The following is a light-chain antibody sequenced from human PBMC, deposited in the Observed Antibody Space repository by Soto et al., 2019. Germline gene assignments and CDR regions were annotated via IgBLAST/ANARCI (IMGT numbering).Light chain of an antibody. V-gene: IGKV3-20*01. CDR2: GAS. Sequence: EIVLTQSPGTLSLSPGERATLSCSASQSVSSSFLAWYQQKPGQAPRLLIYGASSRATGIPDRFSGSGSGTDFTLTTSRLEPEDFAVYYCQQYDNSPLTFGGGTKVEIK. J-gene: IGKJ4*01. CDR1: QSVSSSF. CDR3: QQYDNSPLT.